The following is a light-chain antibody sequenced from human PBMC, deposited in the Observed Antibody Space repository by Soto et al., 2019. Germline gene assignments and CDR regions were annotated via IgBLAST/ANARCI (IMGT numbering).Light chain of an antibody. J-gene: IGKJ4*01. CDR1: QSVSTTY. CDR2: ATS. V-gene: IGKV3-20*01. Sequence: EIVMTQSPAILSVSPGERATLSCRASQSVSTTYLGWYQQKPGQAPRLLIYATSSRPTGIPARFSGSGSGTDFTLTISRLEPEDFAVYYRQHYGNSRALTFGGGTKVDXK. CDR3: QHYGNSRALT.